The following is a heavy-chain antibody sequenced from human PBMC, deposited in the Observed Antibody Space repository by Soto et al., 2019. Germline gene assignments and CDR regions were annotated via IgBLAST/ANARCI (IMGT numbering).Heavy chain of an antibody. CDR2: IIPIFGTA. CDR1: GGTFSSYA. J-gene: IGHJ4*02. D-gene: IGHD2-21*02. Sequence: QVQLVQSGAEVKKPGSSVKVSCKASGGTFSSYAISWVRQAPGQGLEWIGGIIPIFGTANYAQKFQARVTINEDKSTSPAYMEQSSLRSEDTAVYYCARVDEPLLGYYFDYWGKGTLVTVSS. V-gene: IGHV1-69*06. CDR3: ARVDEPLLGYYFDY.